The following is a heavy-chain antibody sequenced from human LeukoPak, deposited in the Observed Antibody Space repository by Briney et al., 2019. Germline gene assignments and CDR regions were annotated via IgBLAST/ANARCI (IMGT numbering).Heavy chain of an antibody. CDR3: ARGPHIVVVTAQHNWFDP. CDR1: GYTFTGYY. D-gene: IGHD2-21*02. Sequence: ASVKVSCKASGYTFTGYYMHWVRQAPGQGLEWMGRINPNSGGTNYAQKFQGRVTMTRDTSISTAYMELSRLRSDDTAVYYCARGPHIVVVTAQHNWFDPWGQGTLVTVSS. J-gene: IGHJ5*02. V-gene: IGHV1-2*06. CDR2: INPNSGGT.